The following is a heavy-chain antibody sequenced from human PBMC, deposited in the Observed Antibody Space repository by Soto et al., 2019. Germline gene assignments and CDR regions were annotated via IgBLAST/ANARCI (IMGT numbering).Heavy chain of an antibody. CDR1: GGSISSSSYY. CDR2: IYYSGST. J-gene: IGHJ4*02. Sequence: PSETLSLTCTVSGGSISSSSYYWGWIRQPPGKGLEWIGSIYYSGSTYYNPSLKSRVTISVDTSKNQFSLKLSSVTAADTAVYYCARVLPYGTNFDYWGQGTLVTVSS. CDR3: ARVLPYGTNFDY. D-gene: IGHD2-8*01. V-gene: IGHV4-39*01.